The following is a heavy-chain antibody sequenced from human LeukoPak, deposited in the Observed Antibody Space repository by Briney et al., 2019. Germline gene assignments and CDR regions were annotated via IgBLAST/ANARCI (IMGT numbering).Heavy chain of an antibody. J-gene: IGHJ4*02. CDR1: GFTVSSNY. CDR3: ARGRYSGSYLLDY. Sequence: GGSLRLSCAASGFTVSSNYMSWVRQAPGKGLEWVSVIYSGGSTYYADSVKGRFTISRDNAKNSLYLQMNSLRAEDTALYYCARGRYSGSYLLDYWGQGTLVTVSS. V-gene: IGHV3-66*01. CDR2: IYSGGST. D-gene: IGHD1-26*01.